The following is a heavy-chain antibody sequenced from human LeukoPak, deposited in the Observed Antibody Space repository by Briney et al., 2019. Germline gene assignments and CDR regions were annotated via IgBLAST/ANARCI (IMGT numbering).Heavy chain of an antibody. V-gene: IGHV1-46*01. Sequence: ASVKVSCKVSGYTLTELSMHRVRQAPGQGLEWMGIINPSGGSTSYAQKFQGRVTMTRDTSTSTVYMELSSLRSEDTAVYYCARKRLRGSGNNWFDPWGQGTLVTVSS. J-gene: IGHJ5*02. CDR2: INPSGGST. CDR3: ARKRLRGSGNNWFDP. D-gene: IGHD3-10*01. CDR1: GYTLTELS.